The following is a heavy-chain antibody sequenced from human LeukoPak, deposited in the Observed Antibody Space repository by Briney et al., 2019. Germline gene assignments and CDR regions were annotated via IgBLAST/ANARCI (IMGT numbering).Heavy chain of an antibody. CDR3: ARHHYDYVWGSYPLEFDY. CDR1: GGSFSGYY. CDR2: INHSGST. Sequence: SETLSLTCAVYGGSFSGYYWSWIRQPPGKGLEWIGEINHSGSTNYNPSLKSRVTISVDTSKNQFSLKLSSVTAADTAVYYCARHHYDYVWGSYPLEFDYWGQGTLVTVSS. D-gene: IGHD3-16*01. V-gene: IGHV4-34*01. J-gene: IGHJ4*02.